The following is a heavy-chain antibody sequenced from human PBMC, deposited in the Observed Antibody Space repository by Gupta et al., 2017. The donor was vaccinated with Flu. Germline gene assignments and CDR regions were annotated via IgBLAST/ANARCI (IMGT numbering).Heavy chain of an antibody. CDR2: TYYRSKWYN. D-gene: IGHD5-18*01. V-gene: IGHV6-1*01. CDR1: GDSVSSNSAA. CDR3: AREGSRFVDKAMIYYSDGMDV. Sequence: QVQLQQSGPGLVKPSQTLAHTCAISGDSVSSNSAAWNWIRQSPSRGLEWLGRTYYRSKWYNDYAVSVKSRITINPDISKNQFSLQLNSVTHEDTVVYYCAREGSRFVDKAMIYYSDGMDVWGQGTMVTVSS. J-gene: IGHJ6*02.